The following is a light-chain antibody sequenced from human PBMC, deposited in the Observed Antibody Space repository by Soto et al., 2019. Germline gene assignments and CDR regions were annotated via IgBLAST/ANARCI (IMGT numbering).Light chain of an antibody. J-gene: IGLJ2*01. CDR3: AAWDDSLRAVV. V-gene: IGLV1-44*01. CDR1: RSNIGTYT. CDR2: RNH. Sequence: QSVLTQSPSGSATPGQRVTISCSGGRSNIGTYTVNWYQQLPGTAPTLLIFRNHQRPSGVPDRFSGSKSGTSASLAISGPQSEAEADYYCAAWDDSLRAVVFGGGTKLTVL.